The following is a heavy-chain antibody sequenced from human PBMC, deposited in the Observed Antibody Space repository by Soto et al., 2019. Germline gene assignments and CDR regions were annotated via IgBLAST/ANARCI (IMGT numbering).Heavy chain of an antibody. CDR3: ARLPKGSLVTA. CDR2: ISSNSDTT. V-gene: IGHV3-48*02. Sequence: LVESGGDLVYPGGSLRLSCVASGFRFSDHSMNWVRQAPGKGLQWISYISSNSDTTYYADSVKGRFTVSRDNAKNALFLQMNSLRDDVTATYSCARLPKGSLVTAWGQGVRVTVPS. D-gene: IGHD2-21*02. J-gene: IGHJ4*02. CDR1: GFRFSDHS.